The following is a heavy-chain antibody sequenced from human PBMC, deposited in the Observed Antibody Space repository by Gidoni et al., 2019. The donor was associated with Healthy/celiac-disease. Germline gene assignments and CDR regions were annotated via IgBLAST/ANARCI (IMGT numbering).Heavy chain of an antibody. V-gene: IGHV3-9*01. CDR3: AKSMIVVVTQDAFDI. CDR1: GFPFDDYA. D-gene: IGHD3-22*01. Sequence: EVQLVESGGGLVQPGRSLRLSCAASGFPFDDYAMHWVRQAPGKGLEWVSGISWNSGSIGYADSVKGRFTISRDNAKNSLYLQMNSLRAEDTALYYCAKSMIVVVTQDAFDIWGQGTMVTVSS. J-gene: IGHJ3*02. CDR2: ISWNSGSI.